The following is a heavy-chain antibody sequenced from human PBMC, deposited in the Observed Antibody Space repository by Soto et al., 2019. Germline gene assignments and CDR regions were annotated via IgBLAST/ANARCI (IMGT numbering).Heavy chain of an antibody. CDR2: IIPIFGTA. CDR1: GGTFSSNA. D-gene: IGHD5-18*01. Sequence: QVQLVQSGAEVKKPGSSVKVTCNASGGTFSSNAISWVRQAPGQGLEWMGGIIPIFGTAHYAQKFQGRVTITADESTSTASMELSSLKSEDTAVYYCATGGRGYCSAPRFYFEFWGQGTLVTVSS. J-gene: IGHJ4*02. V-gene: IGHV1-69*12. CDR3: ATGGRGYCSAPRFYFEF.